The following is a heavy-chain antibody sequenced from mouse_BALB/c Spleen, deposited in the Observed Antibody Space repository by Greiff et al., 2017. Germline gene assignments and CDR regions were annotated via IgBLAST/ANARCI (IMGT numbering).Heavy chain of an antibody. Sequence: QVQLQQSGAELVRPGTSVKVSSKASGYAFTNYLIEWVKQRPGQGLEWIGVINPGSGGTNYNEKFKGKATLTADKSSSTAYMQLSSLTSDDSAVYFCAREKYYGSSDWYFDVWGAGTTVTVSS. D-gene: IGHD1-1*01. CDR1: GYAFTNYL. CDR2: INPGSGGT. CDR3: AREKYYGSSDWYFDV. J-gene: IGHJ1*01. V-gene: IGHV1-54*01.